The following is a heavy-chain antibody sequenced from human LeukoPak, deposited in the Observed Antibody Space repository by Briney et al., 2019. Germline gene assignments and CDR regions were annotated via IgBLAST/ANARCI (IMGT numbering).Heavy chain of an antibody. CDR1: GYTFTSYY. J-gene: IGHJ5*02. CDR3: ARATIRSGSWFDP. CDR2: INPSGGST. D-gene: IGHD5-12*01. Sequence: GASVKVSCKASGYTFTSYYMHWVRQAPGQGLEWXGIINPSGGSTXXAQKXXGRVTMTRDTSTSTVYMELSSLRSEDTAVYYCARATIRSGSWFDPWGQGTLVTVSS. V-gene: IGHV1-46*01.